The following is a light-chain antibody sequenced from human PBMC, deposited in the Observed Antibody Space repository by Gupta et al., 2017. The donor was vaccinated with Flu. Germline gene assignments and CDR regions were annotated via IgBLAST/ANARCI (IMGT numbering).Light chain of an antibody. CDR1: SSNIGNNT. CDR3: AAWDDNLNDPI. CDR2: NNN. J-gene: IGLJ2*01. Sequence: QSLLTQPSSPSGTRGQSSVISCSGSSSNIGNNTVNWYQQLPGTAPKLLIYNNNQRPSGVPDRFSGSKSGTSASLAISGLQAEDEADYYCAAWDDNLNDPIFGGGTKLTVL. V-gene: IGLV1-44*01.